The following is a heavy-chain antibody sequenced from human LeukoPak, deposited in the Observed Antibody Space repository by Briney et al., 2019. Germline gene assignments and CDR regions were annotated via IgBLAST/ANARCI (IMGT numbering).Heavy chain of an antibody. Sequence: SQTLSLTCTVSGGSISSGSYYWNWIRQPAGKGLEWIGRIYTSGSTNYNPSLKSRVTISVDTSKNQFSLKLSSVTAADTAVYYCARASSSYYDSSGYYYDNGFDYWGQGTLVTVSS. CDR1: GGSISSGSYY. CDR2: IYTSGST. J-gene: IGHJ4*02. CDR3: ARASSSYYDSSGYYYDNGFDY. V-gene: IGHV4-61*02. D-gene: IGHD3-22*01.